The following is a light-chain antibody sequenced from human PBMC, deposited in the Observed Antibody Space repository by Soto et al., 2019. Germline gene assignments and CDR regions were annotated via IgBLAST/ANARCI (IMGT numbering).Light chain of an antibody. V-gene: IGKV1-9*01. Sequence: IQVTQSPSFLSASVGDRVTITCRTSQGVTNSFAWYQQKSGKAPRLLIYSISSLKSGVPSRFSGSGSGTEFTLTISSLQPEDFATYYCQQLYTYPHTFGLGTQLES. CDR3: QQLYTYPHT. CDR2: SIS. J-gene: IGKJ2*01. CDR1: QGVTNS.